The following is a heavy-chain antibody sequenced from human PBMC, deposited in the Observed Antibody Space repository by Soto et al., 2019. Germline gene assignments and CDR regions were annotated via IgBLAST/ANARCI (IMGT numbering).Heavy chain of an antibody. V-gene: IGHV3-30*03. D-gene: IGHD2-8*02. J-gene: IGHJ4*02. Sequence: QVQLVESGGGVVQPGRSLRLSCAVSGFTVSTYGMHWVRQAPGKGLEWVAVISRDGGTKYYADSVKGRFTISRDNSRKKLFLEMNSLRSDDMAVYYCTGEVASGYWGQGTLVTVSS. CDR1: GFTVSTYG. CDR2: ISRDGGTK. CDR3: TGEVASGY.